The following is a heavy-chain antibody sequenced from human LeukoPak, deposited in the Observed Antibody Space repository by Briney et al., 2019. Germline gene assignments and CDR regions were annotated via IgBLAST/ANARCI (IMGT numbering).Heavy chain of an antibody. V-gene: IGHV3-74*01. CDR2: INSDGSST. CDR3: ARGDYYGSGSYYHYYYYYMDV. CDR1: GFTFSSYW. Sequence: PGGSLRLSCAASGFTFSSYWMHWVRQAPGKGLVWVSRINSDGSSTSYADSVKGRFTISRDNAKNTLYLQMNSLRAEDTAVYYCARGDYYGSGSYYHYYYYYMDVWGKGTTVTVSS. D-gene: IGHD3-10*01. J-gene: IGHJ6*03.